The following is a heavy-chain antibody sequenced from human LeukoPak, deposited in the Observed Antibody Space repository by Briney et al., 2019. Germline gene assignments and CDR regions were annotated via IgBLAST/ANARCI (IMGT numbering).Heavy chain of an antibody. CDR2: IYYSGST. D-gene: IGHD2-2*01. CDR1: GGSINGNDYY. J-gene: IGHJ4*02. V-gene: IGHV4-39*01. CDR3: ARAMGYCSSTSCYEAPGFDY. Sequence: SETLSLTCTVSGGSINGNDYYWGWIRQPPGKGLEWIGSIYYSGSTYYNPSLKSRVTISVDTSKNQFFLRLSSVTAADTAVYYCARAMGYCSSTSCYEAPGFDYWGQGTLVTVSS.